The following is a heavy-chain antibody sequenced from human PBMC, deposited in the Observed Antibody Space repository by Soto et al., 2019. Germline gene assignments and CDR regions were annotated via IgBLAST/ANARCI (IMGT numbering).Heavy chain of an antibody. CDR1: GGTFSSYA. V-gene: IGHV1-69*06. J-gene: IGHJ5*02. D-gene: IGHD5-12*01. CDR2: IIPIFGTA. Sequence: SVKVSCKASGGTFSSYAISWVRQAPGQGLEWMGGIIPIFGTANYAQKFQGRVTITADKSTSTAYMELSSLRSEDTAVYYCATGGLPRYDSKYNCFDPWGQGTLVTASS. CDR3: ATGGLPRYDSKYNCFDP.